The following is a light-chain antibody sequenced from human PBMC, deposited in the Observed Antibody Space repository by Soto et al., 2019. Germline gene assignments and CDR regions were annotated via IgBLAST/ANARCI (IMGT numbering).Light chain of an antibody. CDR2: EVS. CDR1: SSDFGGYNY. J-gene: IGLJ1*01. Sequence: QSALTQPPSASGSPGQSVTISCTGTSSDFGGYNYVSWYQHHPGKAPKLLIYEVSKRPSGVPDRFSGSKSANTASLTVSGLQAVDEADYFCSSYAGDYNLYVFGTGTKVTVL. CDR3: SSYAGDYNLYV. V-gene: IGLV2-8*01.